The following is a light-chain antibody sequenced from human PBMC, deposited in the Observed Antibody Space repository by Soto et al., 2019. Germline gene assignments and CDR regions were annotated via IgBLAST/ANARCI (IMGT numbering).Light chain of an antibody. CDR2: GAS. CDR1: QSVTSNY. Sequence: EIVLTQSPGTLSLSPGERATLSCRASQSVTSNYLAWYQQRPGQAPRLLIYGASSRATGIPDRFRGSGSGTDFTLTISRLEPEDFAVYYCQQYGNSPWAFGQGTKVEIK. CDR3: QQYGNSPWA. V-gene: IGKV3-20*01. J-gene: IGKJ1*01.